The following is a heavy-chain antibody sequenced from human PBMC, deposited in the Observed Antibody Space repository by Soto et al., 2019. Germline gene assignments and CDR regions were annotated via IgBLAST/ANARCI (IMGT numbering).Heavy chain of an antibody. J-gene: IGHJ4*02. CDR3: VRESHGDY. Sequence: EVQLVESGGGLVQPGGSLRLSCEGSGFTFSNYWLHWVRQAPGKGLEWVSRIDHDGPTDYADSVRGRFTISRDNAENTLYLQMNSLIPEDTAVYYCVRESHGDYWGQGTLVTVSS. V-gene: IGHV3-74*01. CDR1: GFTFSNYW. CDR2: IDHDGPT.